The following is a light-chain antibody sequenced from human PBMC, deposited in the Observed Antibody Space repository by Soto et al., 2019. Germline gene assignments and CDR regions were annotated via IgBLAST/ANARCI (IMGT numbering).Light chain of an antibody. J-gene: IGKJ2*01. CDR3: QQYGSSPLMYT. V-gene: IGKV3-20*01. Sequence: EIVLTQSPGTLSLSPGERATLSCRASQSVSSTYLAWYQHKPGQAPRLLIYGASSRATVIPDTFSGSGSGTDFTLTISLLATKDYAMYYCQQYGSSPLMYTFGHCTKLEIK. CDR2: GAS. CDR1: QSVSSTY.